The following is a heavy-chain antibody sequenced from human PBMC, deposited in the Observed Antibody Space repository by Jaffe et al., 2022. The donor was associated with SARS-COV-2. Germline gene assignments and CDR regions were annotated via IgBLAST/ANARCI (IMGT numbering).Heavy chain of an antibody. CDR3: ARDRYYDSSGYYRFDY. Sequence: EVQLVESGGGLIQPGGSLRLSCAASGFTVSSNYMSWVRQAPGKGLEWVSVIYSGGSTYYADSVKGRFTISRDNSKNTLYLQMNSLRAEDTAVYYCARDRYYDSSGYYRFDYWGQGTLVTVSS. CDR2: IYSGGST. D-gene: IGHD3-22*01. V-gene: IGHV3-53*01. CDR1: GFTVSSNY. J-gene: IGHJ4*02.